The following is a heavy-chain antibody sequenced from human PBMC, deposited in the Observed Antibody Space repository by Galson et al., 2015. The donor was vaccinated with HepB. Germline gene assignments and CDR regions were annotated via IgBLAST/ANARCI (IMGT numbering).Heavy chain of an antibody. Sequence: SLRLSCAASGFTFSSYAMGWVRQAPGKGLEWVSTISGSGDNTYYADSVKGRFTISRDNSKNTLYLQMNSLRAEDTAVYYCAKEGGYGGGVADYWGQGTLVTVSS. J-gene: IGHJ4*02. CDR2: ISGSGDNT. V-gene: IGHV3-23*01. D-gene: IGHD4-23*01. CDR3: AKEGGYGGGVADY. CDR1: GFTFSSYA.